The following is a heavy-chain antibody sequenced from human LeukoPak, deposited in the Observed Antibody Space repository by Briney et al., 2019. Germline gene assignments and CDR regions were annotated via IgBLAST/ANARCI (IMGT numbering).Heavy chain of an antibody. CDR3: ARGARLWLRGGFDY. CDR1: GGSFSGYY. V-gene: IGHV4-34*01. J-gene: IGHJ4*02. D-gene: IGHD5-18*01. Sequence: SETLSLTCAVYGGSFSGYYWSWIRQPPGKGLEWIGEINHSGSTNYNPSLKSRVTISVDTSKNQFSLKLSSVTAADTAVYYCARGARLWLRGGFDYWGQGTLVTVSS. CDR2: INHSGST.